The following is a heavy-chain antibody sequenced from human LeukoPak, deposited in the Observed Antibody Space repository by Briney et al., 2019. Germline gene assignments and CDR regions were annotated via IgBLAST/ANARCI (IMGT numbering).Heavy chain of an antibody. D-gene: IGHD3-10*01. CDR3: TGSFGELTFFDY. CDR2: IRSKAYGGTT. CDR1: GFTFGDYG. V-gene: IGHV3-49*04. J-gene: IGHJ4*02. Sequence: PGGSLRLACTASGFTFGDYGMSWVRQAPGKGLEWVGFIRSKAYGGTTGYAASVKGRFTISRDDSRSIAYLQMNSLKTEDTAVYYCTGSFGELTFFDYWGQGTLVTVSS.